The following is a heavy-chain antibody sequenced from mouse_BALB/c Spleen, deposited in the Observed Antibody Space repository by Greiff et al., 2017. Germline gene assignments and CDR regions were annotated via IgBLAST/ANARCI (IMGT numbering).Heavy chain of an antibody. CDR1: GYTFTSYW. CDR2: IYPGDGST. D-gene: IGHD1-2*01. CDR3: ARSRDGYDYFDY. V-gene: IGHV1S56*01. J-gene: IGHJ2*01. Sequence: QVHVKQSGAELARPGASVKLSCKASGYTFTSYWMQWVKQRPGQGLEWIGWIYPGDGSTKYNEKFKGKATLTADKSSSTAYMQLSSLTSENSAVYFCARSRDGYDYFDYWGQGTTLTVSS.